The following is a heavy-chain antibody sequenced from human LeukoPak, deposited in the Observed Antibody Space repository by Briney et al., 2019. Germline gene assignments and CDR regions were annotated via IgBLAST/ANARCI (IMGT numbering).Heavy chain of an antibody. CDR3: ARDSVGATFDY. V-gene: IGHV3-66*02. D-gene: IGHD1-26*01. CDR1: GFTVSSNY. J-gene: IGHJ4*02. CDR2: IYSGGST. Sequence: GGSLRLSCAASGFTVSSNYMSWVRQAPGKGLEWVSVIYSGGSTYYADSVKGRFTISKDNSKNTLYLQMNSLRAEDTAVYYCARDSVGATFDYWGQETLVTVSS.